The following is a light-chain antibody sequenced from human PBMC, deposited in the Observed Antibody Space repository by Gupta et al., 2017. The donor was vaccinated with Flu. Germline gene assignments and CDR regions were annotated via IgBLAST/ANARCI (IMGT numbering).Light chain of an antibody. CDR1: QSVRRY. Sequence: EIVLTQSPATLSLSPGERATLSCRASQSVRRYLAWYQHKPGQAPRLLIYDASNRATGIPARFSGSGSGTDFTLTSSSREPEDFALYYWQQRHNGRTFGQGTKVEFK. CDR2: DAS. CDR3: QQRHNGRT. J-gene: IGKJ1*01. V-gene: IGKV3-11*01.